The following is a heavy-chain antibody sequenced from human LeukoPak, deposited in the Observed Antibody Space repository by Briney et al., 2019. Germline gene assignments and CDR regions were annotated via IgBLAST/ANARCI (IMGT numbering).Heavy chain of an antibody. CDR1: GDSMSNHF. CDR3: ASRPGGSTWYGVFDY. V-gene: IGHV4-59*11. Sequence: SETLSLTCTVSGDSMSNHFWSWIRQPPGKGLEWIGYIYGSETTNYNPSLKSRVTMSVDTSENQFSLKLSSVTAADTALYYCASRPGGSTWYGVFDYWSRGTLVTVSA. D-gene: IGHD6-13*01. J-gene: IGHJ4*02. CDR2: IYGSETT.